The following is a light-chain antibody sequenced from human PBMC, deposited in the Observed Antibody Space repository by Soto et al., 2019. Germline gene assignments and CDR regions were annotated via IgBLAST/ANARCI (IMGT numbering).Light chain of an antibody. CDR2: AAS. J-gene: IGKJ1*01. Sequence: EIVLTQSPGTLSLSPGERATLSCRASQSVSSSYLAWYQQKPGQAPRLLIYAASSRATGIPDRFGGSGSGTDFTLTINRLEPEDFAVYYCQQYVSSSWTFGQGTKVDIK. CDR3: QQYVSSSWT. V-gene: IGKV3-20*01. CDR1: QSVSSSY.